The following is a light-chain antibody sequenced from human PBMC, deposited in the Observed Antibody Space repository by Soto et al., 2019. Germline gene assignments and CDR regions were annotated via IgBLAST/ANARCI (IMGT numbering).Light chain of an antibody. CDR2: GAS. Sequence: EIVLTQSPGTLSLSPGERATLSCRASQSVSSSSSLAWYQQKPGQSPRLLIYGASSRATGIPDRFSGSGSATAFTLTISILEPEDFAVYYCRQYGSSPSYTFGQGTKLEIK. CDR3: RQYGSSPSYT. J-gene: IGKJ2*01. V-gene: IGKV3-20*01. CDR1: QSVSSSSS.